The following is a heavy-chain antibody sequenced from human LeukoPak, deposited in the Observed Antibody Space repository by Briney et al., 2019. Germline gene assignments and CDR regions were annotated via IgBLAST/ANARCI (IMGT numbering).Heavy chain of an antibody. J-gene: IGHJ4*02. CDR3: AKELIVGTYFFDY. CDR1: GYTFTNYY. CDR2: INPAGGST. V-gene: IGHV1-46*01. Sequence: ASVKVSCKASGYTFTNYYIHWVRQAPGQGLEWMGIINPAGGSTGYAQKFQGRVTMTRDTSTSTVYMELSSLRTDDTAVYYCAKELIVGTYFFDYWGQGTLVTVSS. D-gene: IGHD3-10*01.